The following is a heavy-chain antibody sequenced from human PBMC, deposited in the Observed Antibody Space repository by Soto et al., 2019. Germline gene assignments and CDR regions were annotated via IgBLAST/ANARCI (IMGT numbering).Heavy chain of an antibody. D-gene: IGHD3-3*01. Sequence: GGSLRLSCAASGFTFSSYWMSWVRQAPGKGLEWVANIKQDGSEKYYVDTVKGRFTISRDNAKNSLYLQMNSLRAEDTAVYYCARATNYDFWSGYNYYYYMDVWGKGTTVTVSS. CDR2: IKQDGSEK. CDR3: ARATNYDFWSGYNYYYYMDV. CDR1: GFTFSSYW. V-gene: IGHV3-7*04. J-gene: IGHJ6*03.